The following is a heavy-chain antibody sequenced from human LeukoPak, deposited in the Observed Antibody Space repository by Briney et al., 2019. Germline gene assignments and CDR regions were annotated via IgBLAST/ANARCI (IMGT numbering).Heavy chain of an antibody. CDR2: IRYDGTIK. CDR1: GFTLSNYG. CDR3: AKSGRNWAYLEY. J-gene: IGHJ4*02. Sequence: GRSLRLSCAVSGFTLSNYGMHWVRQAPGRGLEWVAVIRYDGTIKYYADSVRGRFTISRDSSKNTLYLQMNSLRAEDTAVYYCAKSGRNWAYLEYWGQGTLVTVSS. V-gene: IGHV3-33*06. D-gene: IGHD7-27*01.